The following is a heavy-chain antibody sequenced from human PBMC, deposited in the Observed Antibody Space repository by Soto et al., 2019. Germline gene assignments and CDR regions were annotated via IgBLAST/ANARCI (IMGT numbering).Heavy chain of an antibody. V-gene: IGHV4-31*03. Sequence: QVQLQEAGPGLVKPSQTLSLTCTVSGGSISSGGYYWSWIRQHPGKGLGWIGYIYCSGSTYYNPSLKSRVTISVDTSKHQFSLKLSSVTAADTAVYYCARDRRGNPQYFDLWGRGTLVTVSS. J-gene: IGHJ2*01. D-gene: IGHD2-15*01. CDR2: IYCSGST. CDR1: GGSISSGGYY. CDR3: ARDRRGNPQYFDL.